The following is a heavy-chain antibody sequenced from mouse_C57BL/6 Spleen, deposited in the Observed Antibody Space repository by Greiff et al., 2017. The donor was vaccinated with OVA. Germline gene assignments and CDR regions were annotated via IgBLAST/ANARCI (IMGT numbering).Heavy chain of an antibody. V-gene: IGHV1-80*01. CDR2: IYPGDGDT. J-gene: IGHJ2*01. D-gene: IGHD1-1*01. Sequence: QVQLKESGAELVKPGASVKISCKASGYAFSSYWMNWVKQRPGKGLEWIGQIYPGDGDTNYNGKFKGKATLTAYKSSSTAYMQLSSLTSEDSAVYFCSKTTVVDYFDYWGQGTTLTVSS. CDR3: SKTTVVDYFDY. CDR1: GYAFSSYW.